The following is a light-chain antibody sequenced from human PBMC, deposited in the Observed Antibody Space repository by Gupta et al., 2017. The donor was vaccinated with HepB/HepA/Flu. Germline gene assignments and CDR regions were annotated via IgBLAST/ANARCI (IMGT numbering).Light chain of an antibody. CDR1: SSDVGGYNY. V-gene: IGLV2-14*01. Sequence: SALTQPASVSGSPRQSITISCTGTSSDVGGYNYVSWYPQPPAKPTKLMIYDVSNRPAGVANLFSASKSGNTASLTISGHEADDEADYYYSSDTSSSTWVFGGGTKLTVL. CDR3: SSDTSSSTWV. CDR2: DVS. J-gene: IGLJ3*02.